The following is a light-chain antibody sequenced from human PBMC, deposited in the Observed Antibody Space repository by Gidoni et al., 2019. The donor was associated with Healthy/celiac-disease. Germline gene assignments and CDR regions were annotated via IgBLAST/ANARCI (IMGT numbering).Light chain of an antibody. CDR1: QSVSSSY. J-gene: IGKJ5*01. CDR3: QQYGSSPPPIT. CDR2: GAS. Sequence: EIVLTQSPGPLSLSPGERATLSCRASQSVSSSYLAWYQQNPGQAPRLLIYGASSRATGIPDRVSGSGSGTDVTLTISRLEPEDFAVYYCQQYGSSPPPITFGQGTRLEIK. V-gene: IGKV3-20*01.